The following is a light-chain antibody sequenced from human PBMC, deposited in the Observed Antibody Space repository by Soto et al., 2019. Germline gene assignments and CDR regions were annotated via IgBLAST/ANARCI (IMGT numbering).Light chain of an antibody. CDR3: QQYNSWLWT. CDR2: GAS. Sequence: EIVMTQSPATLSVSLGERATLSCRASQSLSGTVAWYQQKFGQAPRLLIYGASTRATGIPARFSGSGSGTEFTLIISSLQSEDSAVYCCQQYNSWLWTFGQGTKVDIK. J-gene: IGKJ1*01. V-gene: IGKV3-15*01. CDR1: QSLSGT.